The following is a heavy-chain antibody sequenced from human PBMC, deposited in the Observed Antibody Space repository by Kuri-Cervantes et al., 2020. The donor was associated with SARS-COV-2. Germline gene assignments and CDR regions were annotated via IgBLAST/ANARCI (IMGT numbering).Heavy chain of an antibody. CDR3: AKTRGGIQLWYFDY. Sequence: GESLKISCAASGFTFSSYGMHWVRQAPGKGLEWVAVISYDGSNKYYADSVKGRFTISRDNSKNTLYLQMNSLRAEDTAVYYCAKTRGGIQLWYFDYWGQGTLVTVSS. CDR1: GFTFSSYG. J-gene: IGHJ4*02. V-gene: IGHV3-30*18. D-gene: IGHD5-18*01. CDR2: ISYDGSNK.